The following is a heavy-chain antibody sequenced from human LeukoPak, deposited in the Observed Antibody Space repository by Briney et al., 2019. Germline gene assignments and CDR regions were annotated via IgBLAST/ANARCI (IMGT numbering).Heavy chain of an antibody. CDR1: GFTFSSYA. J-gene: IGHJ6*02. CDR2: ISGSGGST. V-gene: IGHV3-23*01. Sequence: GGSLRLSCAASGFTFSSYAMSWVRQAPGKGLEWVSAISGSGGSTYYADSVRGRFTISRDISSNTLYLEMSSLRAEDTARYYCARASPYYYDSRGYHYERGNYHYGMDVWGQGTTVIVS. CDR3: ARASPYYYDSRGYHYERGNYHYGMDV. D-gene: IGHD3-22*01.